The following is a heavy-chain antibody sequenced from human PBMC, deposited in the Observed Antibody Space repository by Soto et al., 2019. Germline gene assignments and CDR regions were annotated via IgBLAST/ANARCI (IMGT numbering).Heavy chain of an antibody. Sequence: QVQLVQSGAEVKKPGASVKVSCKASGYTFTGYYMHWVRQAPGQGLEWMGWINPNSGGTNYAQKFQGRVTMTRDTSSSTDYMELSRLRSDDKAVYYCTVSPPSYYDFRSGYYNDYWGQGTLVTVSS. CDR2: INPNSGGT. CDR1: GYTFTGYY. J-gene: IGHJ4*02. V-gene: IGHV1-2*02. D-gene: IGHD3-3*01. CDR3: TVSPPSYYDFRSGYYNDY.